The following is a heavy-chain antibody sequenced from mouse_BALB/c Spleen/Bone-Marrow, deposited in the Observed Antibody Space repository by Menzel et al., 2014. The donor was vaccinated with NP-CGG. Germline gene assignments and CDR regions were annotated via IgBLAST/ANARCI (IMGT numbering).Heavy chain of an antibody. V-gene: IGHV1-9*01. Sequence: VKLMESGAELMKPGASVKISCKATGYTFSSYWIEWVKQRPGHGLEWIGEILPGSGSTIYNEKFKGKATFTADTSSNTAYMQLSSLTSEDSAVYYCAREDYYGSSYFDYWGQSTTLTVSS. CDR2: ILPGSGST. CDR1: GYTFSSYW. D-gene: IGHD1-1*01. CDR3: AREDYYGSSYFDY. J-gene: IGHJ2*01.